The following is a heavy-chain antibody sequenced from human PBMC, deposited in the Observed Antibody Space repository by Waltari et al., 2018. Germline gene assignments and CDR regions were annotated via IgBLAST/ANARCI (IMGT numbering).Heavy chain of an antibody. Sequence: EVHLVESGGGLVHPGRSLRLSCAASGFPVTRTYIRLVRQASGKGLEWVSVINSGGDTHYADSVKGRFTISRDNSKNTVYLQMNTLRAEDTALYYCARDVTGYYYFDLWGRGTLVTVSS. CDR2: INSGGDT. CDR3: ARDVTGYYYFDL. J-gene: IGHJ2*01. V-gene: IGHV3-53*01. CDR1: GFPVTRTY.